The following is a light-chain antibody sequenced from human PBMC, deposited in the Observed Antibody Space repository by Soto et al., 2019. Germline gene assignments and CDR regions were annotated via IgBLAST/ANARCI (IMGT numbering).Light chain of an antibody. CDR2: AAS. CDR1: QSISSW. CDR3: QQYNSYSWT. V-gene: IGKV1-5*01. Sequence: DIQMTQSPSTLSASVGDRVTITCRASQSISSWLAWYQQKPGKAPKLLIYAASSLESGVPSRFSGSGSGTEFPLTISSLQPDDFATYYCQQYNSYSWTFGKGTKVEIK. J-gene: IGKJ1*01.